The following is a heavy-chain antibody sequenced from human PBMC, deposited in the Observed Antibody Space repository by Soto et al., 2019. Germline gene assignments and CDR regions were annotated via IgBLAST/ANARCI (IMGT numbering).Heavy chain of an antibody. Sequence: SVKVSCKASGGTFSNDIITWVRQAPGQRLEWKGRIIPLLDITNYAQKFQGRVTITADKSTSISYMELNSLRSEDTAVFFCVRDSPIGSTYSGYDGIDYWGQGTLVTVS. CDR3: VRDSPIGSTYSGYDGIDY. CDR2: IIPLLDIT. J-gene: IGHJ4*02. V-gene: IGHV1-69*04. D-gene: IGHD5-12*01. CDR1: GGTFSNDI.